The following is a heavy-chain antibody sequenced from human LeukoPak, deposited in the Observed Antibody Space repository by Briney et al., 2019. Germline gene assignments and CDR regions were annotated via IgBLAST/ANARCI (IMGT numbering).Heavy chain of an antibody. V-gene: IGHV4-34*01. J-gene: IGHJ3*02. D-gene: IGHD1-26*01. Sequence: SETLSLTCAVYGGSFSGYYWSWIRQPPGKGLEWIGEINHSGSTNYNPSLKSRVTISVDTSKNQFSLKLSSVTAADTAAYYCATPYSGGYQGLDIWGQGTMVTVSS. CDR3: ATPYSGGYQGLDI. CDR1: GGSFSGYY. CDR2: INHSGST.